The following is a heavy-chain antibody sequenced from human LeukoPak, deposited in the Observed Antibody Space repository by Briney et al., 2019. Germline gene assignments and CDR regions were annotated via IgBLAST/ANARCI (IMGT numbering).Heavy chain of an antibody. CDR3: ARDPYFSFDY. D-gene: IGHD3-9*01. V-gene: IGHV3-7*01. Sequence: GGSLRLSCAASGFTFSSTWMSWVRQAPGKGLEWVANIKQDGSEKYYVDSVKGRFTISRDNAKNSLYLQMNSLRAEDTAVYYCARDPYFSFDYWGQGTLVTVSS. J-gene: IGHJ4*02. CDR1: GFTFSSTW. CDR2: IKQDGSEK.